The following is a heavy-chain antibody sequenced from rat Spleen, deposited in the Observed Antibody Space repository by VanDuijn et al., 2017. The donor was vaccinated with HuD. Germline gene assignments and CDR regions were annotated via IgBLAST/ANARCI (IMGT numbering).Heavy chain of an antibody. Sequence: EVQLVESGGGLVQPGRSLKLSCAASGFTFSNYDMAWVRQAPTKGLEWVASISTSGGSTYYRDSVKGRFTISRANAKSTLSLQMDSLRSEDTATYYCARRHYGYTDYFDYWGQGVMVTVSS. CDR3: ARRHYGYTDYFDY. CDR2: ISTSGGST. CDR1: GFTFSNYD. J-gene: IGHJ2*01. V-gene: IGHV5-25*01. D-gene: IGHD1-9*01.